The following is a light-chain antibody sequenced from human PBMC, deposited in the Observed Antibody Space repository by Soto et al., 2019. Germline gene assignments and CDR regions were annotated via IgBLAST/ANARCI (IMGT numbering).Light chain of an antibody. Sequence: EIVLTQSPGTLSLSPGERATLSCRASQSVSRSYLTWYQRNPGQAPRLLILGPPSSATGNPARFSVSGSGTDFNPTISRLEPEDFAVYYCQHYGSSITFGQGTRLEIK. J-gene: IGKJ5*01. V-gene: IGKV3-20*01. CDR2: GPP. CDR1: QSVSRSY. CDR3: QHYGSSIT.